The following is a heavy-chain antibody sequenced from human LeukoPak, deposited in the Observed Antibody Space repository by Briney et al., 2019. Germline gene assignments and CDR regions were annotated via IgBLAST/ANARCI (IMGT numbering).Heavy chain of an antibody. J-gene: IGHJ4*02. CDR3: ARDGRITYSSTWAFDS. Sequence: SETLSLTCTGSGGSISPYYWSWIRQSPGKGLEWIGYAYYSGSTNYNPSLKSRVTISLDTSKNQFSLRLTSVTAADTALYYCARDGRITYSSTWAFDSWGQGTLATVSS. D-gene: IGHD6-13*01. V-gene: IGHV4-59*01. CDR1: GGSISPYY. CDR2: AYYSGST.